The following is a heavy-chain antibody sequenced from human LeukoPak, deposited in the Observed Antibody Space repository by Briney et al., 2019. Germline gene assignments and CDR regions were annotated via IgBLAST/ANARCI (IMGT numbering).Heavy chain of an antibody. CDR1: GGSFSGYY. CDR2: INHSGST. CDR3: ARWTSIAAAGTDYYYYYGMDV. J-gene: IGHJ6*02. V-gene: IGHV4-34*01. Sequence: SETLSLTCAVYGGSFSGYYWSWIRQPPGKGLEWIGEINHSGSTNYNPSLKSRVTISVDTSKNQFSLKLSSVTAADTAVYYCARWTSIAAAGTDYYYYYGMDVWGQGTTVTVSS. D-gene: IGHD6-13*01.